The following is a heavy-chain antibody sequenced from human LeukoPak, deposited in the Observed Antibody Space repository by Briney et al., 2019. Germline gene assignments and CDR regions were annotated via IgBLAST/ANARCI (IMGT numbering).Heavy chain of an antibody. V-gene: IGHV3-53*01. CDR1: GFIVSSDY. CDR3: AKDRLPDGRWSLDY. Sequence: GESLRLSCAVSGFIVSSDYMSWVRQAPGKGLEWVSTIYSGGSTYYADSVKGRFTISRDNSKNTLYLQMNSLRAEDTALYYCAKDRLPDGRWSLDYWGQGTLVTVSS. D-gene: IGHD6-13*01. J-gene: IGHJ4*02. CDR2: IYSGGST.